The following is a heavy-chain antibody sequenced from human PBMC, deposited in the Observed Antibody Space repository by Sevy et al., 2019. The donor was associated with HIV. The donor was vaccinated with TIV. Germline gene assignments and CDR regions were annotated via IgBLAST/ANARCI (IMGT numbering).Heavy chain of an antibody. J-gene: IGHJ4*02. V-gene: IGHV3-74*01. CDR2: INXXXXCX. CDR1: GFXFSSXW. CDR3: ARAXXLRXFGWHYXFDX. D-gene: IGHD3-9*01. Sequence: GGSLRLSCAASGFXFSSXWMXXXRXAXXXXLVXXXXINXXXXCXXXADSVKGRFTISRDNAKNTLYLQMNRLRAEDTAVYYCARAXXLRXFGWHYXFDXWGQGTLVTVSS.